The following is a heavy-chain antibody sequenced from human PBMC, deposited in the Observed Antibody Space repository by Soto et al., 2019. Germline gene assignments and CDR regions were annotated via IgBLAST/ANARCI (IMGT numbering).Heavy chain of an antibody. D-gene: IGHD2-15*01. J-gene: IGHJ4*02. CDR2: MWYDGLRQ. CDR3: VKESTPPFFDS. CDR1: GFTLNNYG. V-gene: IGHV3-33*03. Sequence: LRLSCVGSGFTLNNYGVHWVRQAPGKGLEWVALMWYDGLRQTYLDSVRGRFTVSRDSSTNTIYLQMNSLRVEDTGNYFCVKESTPPFFDSWGQGTPVTVSS.